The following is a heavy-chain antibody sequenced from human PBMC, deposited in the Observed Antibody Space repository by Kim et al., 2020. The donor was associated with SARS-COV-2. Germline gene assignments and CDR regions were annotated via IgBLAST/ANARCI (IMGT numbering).Heavy chain of an antibody. CDR1: GGSISSYY. V-gene: IGHV4-59*01. CDR3: AREGLGHFDY. J-gene: IGHJ4*02. D-gene: IGHD7-27*01. Sequence: SETLSLTCTVSGGSISSYYWSWIRQPPGKGLEWIGYIYYSGSTNYNPSLQSRVTISVDTSKNQFSLKLSSVTAADTAVYYCAREGLGHFDYWGQGTLVTVSS. CDR2: IYYSGST.